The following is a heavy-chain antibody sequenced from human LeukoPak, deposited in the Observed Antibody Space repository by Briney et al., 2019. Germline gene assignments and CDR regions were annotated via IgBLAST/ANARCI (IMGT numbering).Heavy chain of an antibody. CDR1: GGSISSYY. CDR3: ARGDDYATLDY. CDR2: IYYSGST. Sequence: SETLSLICTVSGGSISSYYWSWIRQPPGKGLEWIGYIYYSGSTNYNPSLKSRVTISVDTSKNQFSLKLSSVTAADTAVYYCARGDDYATLDYWGQGTLVTVSS. D-gene: IGHD4-17*01. V-gene: IGHV4-59*01. J-gene: IGHJ4*02.